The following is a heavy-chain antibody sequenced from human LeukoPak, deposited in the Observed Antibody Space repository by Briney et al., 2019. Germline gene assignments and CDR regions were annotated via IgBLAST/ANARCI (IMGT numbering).Heavy chain of an antibody. CDR3: ARGGIQLWSKNWVDP. CDR2: VYYSGTT. Sequence: PSETLSLTCTVSGGSMSSYYWSWIRQPPGKGREWIGYVYYSGTTNYNPSLRSRVTISVDTSKNQFSLKLSSVTAADTAVYYCARGGIQLWSKNWVDPWGQGILVTVSS. D-gene: IGHD5-18*01. CDR1: GGSMSSYY. V-gene: IGHV4-59*01. J-gene: IGHJ5*02.